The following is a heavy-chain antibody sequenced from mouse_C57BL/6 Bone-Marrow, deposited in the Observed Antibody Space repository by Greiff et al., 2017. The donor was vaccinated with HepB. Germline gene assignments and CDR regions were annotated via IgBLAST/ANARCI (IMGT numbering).Heavy chain of an antibody. D-gene: IGHD2-4*01. CDR2: IYPGSGST. CDR3: ARRGLRLGLYAMDY. V-gene: IGHV1-55*01. J-gene: IGHJ4*01. Sequence: QLQQPGAELVKPGASVKMSCKASGYTFTSYWITWVKQRPGQGLEWIGDIYPGSGSTNYNEKFKSKATLTVDTSSSTAYMQLSSLTSEDSAVYYCARRGLRLGLYAMDYWGQGTSVTVSS. CDR1: GYTFTSYW.